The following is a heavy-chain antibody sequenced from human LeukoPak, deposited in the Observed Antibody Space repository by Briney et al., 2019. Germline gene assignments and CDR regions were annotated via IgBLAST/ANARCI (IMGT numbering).Heavy chain of an antibody. Sequence: GGSLRLSCAASGLTFTSYGMHWVRQAPGKGLEWVAFIWFDGTDKYYADSVKGRFTISRDNSKNTLYLEMNSLRAEDTAVYYCAKDIGSYYDYWGQGILVTVSS. D-gene: IGHD3-10*01. CDR2: IWFDGTDK. V-gene: IGHV3-30*02. CDR1: GLTFTSYG. J-gene: IGHJ4*02. CDR3: AKDIGSYYDY.